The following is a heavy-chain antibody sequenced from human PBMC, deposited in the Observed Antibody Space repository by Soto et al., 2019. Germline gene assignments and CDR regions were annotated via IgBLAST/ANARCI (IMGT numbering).Heavy chain of an antibody. CDR2: IYYSGST. V-gene: IGHV4-61*01. D-gene: IGHD3-3*01. Sequence: QVQLQESGPGLVKPSETLSLTCTVSGGSVSSGSYYWSWIRQPPGKGLEWIGYIYYSGSTNYNPSLKSRVTISVATSKNQCSLKLSSVTAADTAVYYCARTPRTITIFGVVSQNWFDPWGQGTLVTVSS. J-gene: IGHJ5*02. CDR1: GGSVSSGSYY. CDR3: ARTPRTITIFGVVSQNWFDP.